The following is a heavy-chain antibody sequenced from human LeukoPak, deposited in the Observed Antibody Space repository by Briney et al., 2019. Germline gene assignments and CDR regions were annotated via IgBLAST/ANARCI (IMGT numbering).Heavy chain of an antibody. Sequence: PSGTPSLTCPVSGGSISSYYWGRIRPPPRKGLAWIGRIYTSGSTNYNPSLKSRVTISVDTSKNQFSLKLSSVTAADTAVYYCATLTAPYYYYGMDVWGQGTTVTVSS. CDR1: GGSISSYY. J-gene: IGHJ6*02. CDR3: ATLTAPYYYYGMDV. D-gene: IGHD4/OR15-4a*01. CDR2: IYTSGST. V-gene: IGHV4-4*07.